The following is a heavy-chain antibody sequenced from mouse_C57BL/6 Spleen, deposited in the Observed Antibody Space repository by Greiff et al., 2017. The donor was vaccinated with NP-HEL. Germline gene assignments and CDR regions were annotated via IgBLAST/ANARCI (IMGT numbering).Heavy chain of an antibody. V-gene: IGHV5-6*01. D-gene: IGHD2-3*01. Sequence: EVQLVESGGDLVKPGGSLKLSCAASGFTFSSYGMSWVRQTPDKRLEWVATISGGGGNTYYPDSVKGRFTISRDNAKNTLYLQMSSLRSEDTALYYCARRDGYYIYYFDYWGQGTTLTVSS. CDR2: ISGGGGNT. J-gene: IGHJ2*01. CDR1: GFTFSSYG. CDR3: ARRDGYYIYYFDY.